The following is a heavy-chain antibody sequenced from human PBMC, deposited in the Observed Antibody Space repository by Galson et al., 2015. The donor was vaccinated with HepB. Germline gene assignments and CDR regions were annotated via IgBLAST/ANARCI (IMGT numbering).Heavy chain of an antibody. CDR2: ISPSSTYT. D-gene: IGHD3-22*01. J-gene: IGHJ3*02. CDR3: ARDPHYDSATYHDAFDI. V-gene: IGHV3-11*05. CDR1: GFKFSEYY. Sequence: SLRLSCAASGFKFSEYYMSWVRQAPGKGLEWVSYISPSSTYTNYPDSVKGRFTTSRDNAKNSLYLQMNSLRVEDAAVYYCARDPHYDSATYHDAFDIWGHGTMVTVSS.